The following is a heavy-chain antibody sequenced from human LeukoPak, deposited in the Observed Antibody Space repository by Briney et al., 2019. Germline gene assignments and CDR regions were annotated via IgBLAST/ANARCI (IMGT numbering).Heavy chain of an antibody. J-gene: IGHJ6*03. CDR3: ARDSRRGFGELFYYYYYMDV. D-gene: IGHD3-10*01. V-gene: IGHV1-69*05. CDR1: GGTFSSYA. CDR2: FIPIFGTA. Sequence: ASVKVSCKASGGTFSSYAISWVRQAPGQGLEWMGGFIPIFGTANYAQKFQGRVTITTDESTSTAYMELSSPRSEDTAVYYCARDSRRGFGELFYYYYYMDVWGKGTTVTVSS.